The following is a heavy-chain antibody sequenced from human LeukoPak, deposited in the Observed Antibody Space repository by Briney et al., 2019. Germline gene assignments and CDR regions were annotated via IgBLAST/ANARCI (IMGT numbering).Heavy chain of an antibody. Sequence: GGSLRLSCAASRFTFSSYGMHWVRQAPGKGLEWVALISYDGSHEYYPASVKGRFTISRDNSKNTLPLQLNSLRPEDTAVYYCAKSQLIGSYHPPGYWGQGTLVTVSS. CDR2: ISYDGSHE. V-gene: IGHV3-30*18. CDR3: AKSQLIGSYHPPGY. CDR1: RFTFSSYG. J-gene: IGHJ4*02. D-gene: IGHD1-26*01.